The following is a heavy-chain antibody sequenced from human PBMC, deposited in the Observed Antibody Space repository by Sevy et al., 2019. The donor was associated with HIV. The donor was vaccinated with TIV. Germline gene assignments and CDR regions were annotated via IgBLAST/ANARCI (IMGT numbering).Heavy chain of an antibody. CDR1: GYTFTSYY. D-gene: IGHD1-26*01. J-gene: IGHJ3*02. CDR3: ARERGGEVGVDAFDI. Sequence: ASVKVSCKASGYTFTSYYMHWVRQAPGQGLEWMGIINPSGGSTSYAQKFQGRVTMTRDTSTGTVYMELSSLRSEETAVYYCARERGGEVGVDAFDIWGQGTMVTVSS. V-gene: IGHV1-46*01. CDR2: INPSGGST.